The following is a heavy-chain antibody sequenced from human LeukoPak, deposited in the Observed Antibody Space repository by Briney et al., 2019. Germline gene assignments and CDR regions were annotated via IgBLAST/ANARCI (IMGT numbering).Heavy chain of an antibody. CDR3: AKDRTRAFDI. V-gene: IGHV3-53*01. Sequence: GGSLRLSCAASGFTFSSYSMNWVRQAPGKGLEWVSVIYSGGSTYYADSVKGRFTISRDNSKNTLYLQMNSLRAEDTAVYYCAKDRTRAFDIWGQGTMVTVSS. J-gene: IGHJ3*02. D-gene: IGHD3/OR15-3a*01. CDR2: IYSGGST. CDR1: GFTFSSYS.